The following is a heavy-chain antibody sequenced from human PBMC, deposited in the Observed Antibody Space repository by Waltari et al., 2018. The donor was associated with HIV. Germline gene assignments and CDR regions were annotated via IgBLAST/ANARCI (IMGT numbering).Heavy chain of an antibody. J-gene: IGHJ4*02. Sequence: QVQLQESGPGLVKPSQTLSLTCTVSGGSISSGSYYWSWIRQPAGKGLEWSSSSYTSGSTNSNPSLNRRVTRSADTSTIQFCLRLSSVTAADAAVYYCAREGGDIHYWGQGTLVTVSS. CDR1: GGSISSGSYY. CDR2: SYTSGST. D-gene: IGHD3-9*01. CDR3: AREGGDIHY. V-gene: IGHV4-61*02.